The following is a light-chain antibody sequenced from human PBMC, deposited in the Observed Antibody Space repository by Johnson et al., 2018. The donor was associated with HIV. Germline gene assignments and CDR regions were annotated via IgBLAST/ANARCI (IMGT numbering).Light chain of an antibody. V-gene: IGLV1-51*02. Sequence: TQPPSVSAAPGQKVTISCSGSSSNIGKNHVSWYQQFPGTAPKLLVYEDDKRPSDIPDRFSGSKSGTSATLGITGLQPGDEADYYCGTWDSKLSVDFVFGTGTKVTVL. CDR1: SSNIGKNH. CDR3: GTWDSKLSVDFV. CDR2: EDD. J-gene: IGLJ1*01.